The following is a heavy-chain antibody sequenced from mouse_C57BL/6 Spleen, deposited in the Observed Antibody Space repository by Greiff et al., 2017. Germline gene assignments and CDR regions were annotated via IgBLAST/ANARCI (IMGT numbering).Heavy chain of an antibody. J-gene: IGHJ4*01. V-gene: IGHV5-6*01. CDR3: ARHYSNYDAMDY. Sequence: EVMLVESGGDLVKPGGSLKLSCAASGFTFSSYGMSWVRQTPDKRLEWVATISSGGSYTYYPDRVKGQFTISRDNAKNTLYLQMSSLKSEDTAMYYCARHYSNYDAMDYWGQGTSVTVSS. D-gene: IGHD2-5*01. CDR1: GFTFSSYG. CDR2: ISSGGSYT.